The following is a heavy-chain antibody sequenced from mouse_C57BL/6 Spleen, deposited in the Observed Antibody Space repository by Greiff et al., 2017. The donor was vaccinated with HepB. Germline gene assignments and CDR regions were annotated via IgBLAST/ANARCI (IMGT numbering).Heavy chain of an antibody. J-gene: IGHJ3*01. Sequence: VQLQQSGAELVRPGASVKLSCTASGFNIKDYYMHWVKQRPEQGLEWIGRIDPEDGDTEYAPKFQGKATMTADTASNTAYLQLSSLTSEDTTVYYCTTSYSNYPAWFADWGQGTLVTVCA. V-gene: IGHV14-1*01. CDR2: IDPEDGDT. CDR3: TTSYSNYPAWFAD. CDR1: GFNIKDYY. D-gene: IGHD2-5*01.